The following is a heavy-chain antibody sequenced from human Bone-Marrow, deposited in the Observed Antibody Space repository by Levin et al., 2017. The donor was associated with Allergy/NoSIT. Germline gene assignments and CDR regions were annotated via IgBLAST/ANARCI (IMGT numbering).Heavy chain of an antibody. J-gene: IGHJ4*02. Sequence: SGPTLVKPTQTLTLTCTFSGFSISTTGVGVGWIRQPPGKALEWLGFIYWDDDKRYSPSLKTRLTVTKDTANNQVVLIMTNMDPVDTATYYCAHRLTPRQNNWNYGYFDYWGEGTLVTVSS. CDR3: AHRLTPRQNNWNYGYFDY. V-gene: IGHV2-5*02. CDR1: GFSISTTGVG. CDR2: IYWDDDK. D-gene: IGHD1-7*01.